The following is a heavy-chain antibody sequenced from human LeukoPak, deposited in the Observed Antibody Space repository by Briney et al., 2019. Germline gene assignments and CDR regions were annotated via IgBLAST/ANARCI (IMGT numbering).Heavy chain of an antibody. CDR3: AKGGGYFDWLYYFDY. D-gene: IGHD3-9*01. CDR2: ISGSGGST. V-gene: IGHV3-23*01. Sequence: PGGSLRLSCAASGFTVSSNYMSWVRQAPGKGLEWVSAISGSGGSTYYADSVKGRFTISRDNSKNTLYLQMNSLRAEDTAVYYCAKGGGYFDWLYYFDYWGQGILVTVSS. J-gene: IGHJ4*02. CDR1: GFTVSSNY.